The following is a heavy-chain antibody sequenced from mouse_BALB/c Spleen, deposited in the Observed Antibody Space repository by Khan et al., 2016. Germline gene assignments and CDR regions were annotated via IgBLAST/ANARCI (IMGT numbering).Heavy chain of an antibody. Sequence: QVQLQQSGPGLVAPSQSLSITCTVSGFSLTTYGVHWVRQPPGKGLEWLGVIWAGGSTNYNSALMSRLSISKDNSKSQVFLKMNSLQTDDPATYYCARDRYYGTSYFDYWGQGTTLTVSS. CDR1: GFSLTTYG. CDR2: IWAGGST. V-gene: IGHV2-9*02. CDR3: ARDRYYGTSYFDY. D-gene: IGHD1-1*01. J-gene: IGHJ2*01.